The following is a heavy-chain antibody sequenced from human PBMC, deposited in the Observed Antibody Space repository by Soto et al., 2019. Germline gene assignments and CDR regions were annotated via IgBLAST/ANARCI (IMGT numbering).Heavy chain of an antibody. V-gene: IGHV5-51*01. CDR3: ARKDKSGYFNWFDP. J-gene: IGHJ5*02. CDR2: IFPSDSDT. CDR1: GYSFTSYW. Sequence: GESLKISCKGSGYSFTSYWIGWVRQMPGKGLEWMGIIFPSDSDTRYSPSFQGQVTISADRSTSTVFLQWASLKASDTAVYFCARKDKSGYFNWFDPWGQGTLVTVSS. D-gene: IGHD3-22*01.